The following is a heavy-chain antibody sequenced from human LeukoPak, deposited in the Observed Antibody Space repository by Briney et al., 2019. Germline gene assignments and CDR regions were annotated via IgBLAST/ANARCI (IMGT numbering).Heavy chain of an antibody. D-gene: IGHD3-22*01. CDR2: IIPIFGTA. Sequence: GASVKVSCKASGGTFSSYAISWVRQAPGQGLEWMGGIIPIFGTANHAQKFQGRVTITTDESTSTAYMELSSLRSEDTAVYYCARNDYYDSSGAGGAFDIWGQGTMVTVSS. J-gene: IGHJ3*02. CDR1: GGTFSSYA. CDR3: ARNDYYDSSGAGGAFDI. V-gene: IGHV1-69*05.